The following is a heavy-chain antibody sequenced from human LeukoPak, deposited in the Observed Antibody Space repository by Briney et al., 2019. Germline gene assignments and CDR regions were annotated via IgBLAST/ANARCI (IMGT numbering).Heavy chain of an antibody. V-gene: IGHV3-21*01. CDR3: ARDVGYDSSGAYDY. CDR1: GFTFSSYS. J-gene: IGHJ4*02. D-gene: IGHD3-22*01. Sequence: PGGSLRLSCAASGFTFSSYSMNWVRQAPGKGLEWVSSISSSSSYIYYADSVKGRFTISRDNAKNSLYLQMNSLRAEDTAVYYCARDVGYDSSGAYDYWGQGTLVTVSP. CDR2: ISSSSSYI.